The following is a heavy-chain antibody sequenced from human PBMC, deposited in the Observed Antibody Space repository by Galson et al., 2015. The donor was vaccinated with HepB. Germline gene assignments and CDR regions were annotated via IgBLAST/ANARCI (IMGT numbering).Heavy chain of an antibody. D-gene: IGHD1-26*01. Sequence: SLRLSCAASGFTFSTYSMNWVRQAPGKGLEWVSYIGSNSGTIYYADSVKGRFTVSRDNAKNSLFLQMNSLRVEDTAIYYCAKDYIGTKADVFDYWGQGTLVTVSS. CDR2: IGSNSGTI. CDR1: GFTFSTYS. V-gene: IGHV3-48*01. CDR3: AKDYIGTKADVFDY. J-gene: IGHJ4*02.